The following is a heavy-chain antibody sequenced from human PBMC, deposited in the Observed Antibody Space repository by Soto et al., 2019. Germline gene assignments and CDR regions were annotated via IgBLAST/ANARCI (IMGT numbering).Heavy chain of an antibody. CDR2: IYYSGST. J-gene: IGHJ4*02. Sequence: PSETLSLTCTVSGGSISSYYWSWIRQPPGKGLEWIGYIYYSGSTNYNPSLKSRVTISVDTSKNQFSLKLSSVTAADTAVYYCARGAYGNFDYWGQGILVTVSS. D-gene: IGHD3-16*01. CDR3: ARGAYGNFDY. CDR1: GGSISSYY. V-gene: IGHV4-59*01.